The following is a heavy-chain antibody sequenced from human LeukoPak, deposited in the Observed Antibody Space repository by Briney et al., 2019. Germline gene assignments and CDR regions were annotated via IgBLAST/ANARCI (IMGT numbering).Heavy chain of an antibody. CDR1: GFTFSSYG. J-gene: IGHJ4*02. D-gene: IGHD5-18*01. V-gene: IGHV3-23*01. Sequence: GGTLRLSCAASGFTFSSYGMSWVRQAPGKGLEWVSAISGSGGSTYYADSVKGRFTISRDNSKNTLYLQMNSLRAEDAAIYYCAKGRTGFSYGYGIDYWGQGTLVTVSS. CDR3: AKGRTGFSYGYGIDY. CDR2: ISGSGGST.